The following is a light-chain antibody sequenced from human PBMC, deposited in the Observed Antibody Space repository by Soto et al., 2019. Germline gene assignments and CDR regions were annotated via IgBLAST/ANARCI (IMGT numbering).Light chain of an antibody. CDR3: HQYHRSPRT. Sequence: DTVMTQSPDSLAVSLGERATINCKSSQSVLHPPNHHNYLAWYQQRPGQAPRLLIYDASSRATGIPDRFSGSGSGTDFTLTISKLEPEDFAVYFCHQYHRSPRTFGQGTKVDIK. V-gene: IGKV4-1*01. CDR2: DAS. J-gene: IGKJ1*01. CDR1: QSVLHPPNHHNY.